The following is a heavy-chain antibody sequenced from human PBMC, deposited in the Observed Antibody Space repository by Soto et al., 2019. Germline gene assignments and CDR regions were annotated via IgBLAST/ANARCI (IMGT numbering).Heavy chain of an antibody. V-gene: IGHV4-31*03. D-gene: IGHD6-13*01. CDR1: GGSISSGGYY. CDR2: IYYSGST. Sequence: SETLSLTCTVSGGSISSGGYYWSWIRQHPGKGLEWIGYIYYSGSTYYNPSPKSRVTISVDTSKNQFSLKLSSVTAADTAVYYCARGDDSSSWSWFDPWGQGTLVTVSS. CDR3: ARGDDSSSWSWFDP. J-gene: IGHJ5*02.